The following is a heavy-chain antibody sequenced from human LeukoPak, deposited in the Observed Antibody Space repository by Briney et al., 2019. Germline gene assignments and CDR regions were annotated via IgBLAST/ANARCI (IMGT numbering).Heavy chain of an antibody. CDR2: IYYSGTT. V-gene: IGHV4-39*01. Sequence: SETLSLTCTVSSDSISSSTFYWDWIRQSPGKGLEWIGSIYYSGTTHYNPSLKSRVTISVDTSKSHFSLKLSSVTTADTAVYYCARQTGSSWYYAFDIWGQGTVVTVSS. CDR3: ARQTGSSWYYAFDI. CDR1: SDSISSSTFY. D-gene: IGHD6-13*01. J-gene: IGHJ3*02.